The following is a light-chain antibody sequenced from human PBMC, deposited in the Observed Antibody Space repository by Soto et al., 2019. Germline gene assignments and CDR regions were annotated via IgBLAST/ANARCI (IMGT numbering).Light chain of an antibody. V-gene: IGKV3-20*01. Sequence: DIVLTQSPGTLSLSPGERATLSCRASQIISSTYLGWYQQKPGQAPRLLIYGASSRATGIPDRFSGSGSGTDFNLPISRLEPEDFAVYYCQHYGTSLYTFGQGTKLEIK. CDR1: QIISSTY. CDR2: GAS. J-gene: IGKJ2*01. CDR3: QHYGTSLYT.